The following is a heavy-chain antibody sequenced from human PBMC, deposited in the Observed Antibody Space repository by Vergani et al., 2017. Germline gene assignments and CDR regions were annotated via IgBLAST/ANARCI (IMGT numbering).Heavy chain of an antibody. CDR3: ARCSSWYFDY. D-gene: IGHD6-13*01. Sequence: EVQLLESGGGLVQPGGSLRLSCAASGFTFSSYAMSWVRQAPGKGLEWVSAIYSGGSTYYADSVKGRFTISRDNSKNTLYLQMNSLRAEDTAVYYCARCSSWYFDYWGQGTLVTVSS. CDR2: IYSGGST. V-gene: IGHV3-23*05. J-gene: IGHJ4*02. CDR1: GFTFSSYA.